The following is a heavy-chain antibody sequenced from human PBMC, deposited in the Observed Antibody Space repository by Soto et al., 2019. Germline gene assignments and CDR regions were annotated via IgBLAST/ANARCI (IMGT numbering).Heavy chain of an antibody. V-gene: IGHV3-30*18. Sequence: GGSLRLSCAASGFTFSSYGMHWVRQAPGKGLEWVAVISYDGSNKYYADSVKGRFTISRDNSKNTLYLQMNSLRAEDTAVYYCAKAKTGTFDYWGQGTLVTVSS. CDR3: AKAKTGTFDY. D-gene: IGHD1-7*01. CDR1: GFTFSSYG. J-gene: IGHJ4*02. CDR2: ISYDGSNK.